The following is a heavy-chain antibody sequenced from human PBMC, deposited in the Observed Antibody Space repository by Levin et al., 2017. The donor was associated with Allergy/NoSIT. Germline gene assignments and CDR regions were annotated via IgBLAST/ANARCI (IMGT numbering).Heavy chain of an antibody. D-gene: IGHD2/OR15-2a*01. Sequence: PGGSLRLSCAASGFNFTSYSMNWVRQAPGKGLEWVSYISSHRSTIKYADSVRGRFTISRDNAKNSLHLQMNSLRGEDTAVYYCARDRENSRTVFDYWGQGTLVTVSS. CDR1: GFNFTSYS. J-gene: IGHJ4*02. CDR2: ISSHRSTI. V-gene: IGHV3-48*01. CDR3: ARDRENSRTVFDY.